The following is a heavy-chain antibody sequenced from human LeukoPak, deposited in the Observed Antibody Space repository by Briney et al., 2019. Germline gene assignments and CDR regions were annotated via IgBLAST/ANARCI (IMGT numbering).Heavy chain of an antibody. CDR1: GGTFSSYA. Sequence: SVKVSFKASGGTFSSYAIRGVRQAPGQGLEWMGGIITIFGTANYSQKFQGRVTINTDESTSTAYMELSSPRSEDTAVYHCARDETPRNYFDYWGQGTLDTVSS. CDR3: ARDETPRNYFDY. V-gene: IGHV1-69*05. J-gene: IGHJ4*02. CDR2: IITIFGTA.